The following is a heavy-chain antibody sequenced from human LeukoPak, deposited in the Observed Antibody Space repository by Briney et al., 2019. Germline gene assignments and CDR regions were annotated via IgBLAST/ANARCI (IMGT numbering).Heavy chain of an antibody. V-gene: IGHV1-46*01. CDR3: ARDGGYNLHHLDY. CDR1: GYTFTSYY. CDR2: INPSGGST. J-gene: IGHJ4*02. Sequence: GASVKVSCKASGYTFTSYYMHWVRQAPGQGLESMGIINPSGGSTNYAQKFQGRVTLTRDTSTTTVYMELRSLRSEDTAVYYCARDGGYNLHHLDYWGQGTLVTVSS. D-gene: IGHD5-24*01.